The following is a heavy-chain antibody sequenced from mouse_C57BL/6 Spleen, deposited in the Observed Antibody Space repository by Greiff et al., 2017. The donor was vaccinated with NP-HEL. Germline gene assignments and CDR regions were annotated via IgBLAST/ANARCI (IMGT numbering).Heavy chain of an antibody. CDR1: GYAFTCYW. CDR2: LNPYSGGT. CDR3: ARDPYYGGY. D-gene: IGHD1-1*01. J-gene: IGHJ2*01. Sequence: QVKLQQPGAELVKPGDSVKLSCKASGYAFTCYWMHWVKQRPGRGLEWIGRLNPYSGGTKYNEKFKGKATLTVDKPSSTADMQLSSLTSEDSAVYYCARDPYYGGYWGQGTTLTVSS. V-gene: IGHV1-72*01.